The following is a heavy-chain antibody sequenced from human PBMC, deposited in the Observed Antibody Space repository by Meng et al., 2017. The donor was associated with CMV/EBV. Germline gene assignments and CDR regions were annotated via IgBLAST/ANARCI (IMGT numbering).Heavy chain of an antibody. Sequence: VPLQQWCAALLKPSDTLSLAVAVYGGSFSGYYWSWIRQPPGKGLEWIGEINHSGSTNYNPSLKSRVTISVDTSKNQFSLKLSSVTAADTAVYYCARGGNWFDPWGQGTLVTVSS. V-gene: IGHV4-34*01. CDR2: INHSGST. CDR3: ARGGNWFDP. J-gene: IGHJ5*02. CDR1: GGSFSGYY.